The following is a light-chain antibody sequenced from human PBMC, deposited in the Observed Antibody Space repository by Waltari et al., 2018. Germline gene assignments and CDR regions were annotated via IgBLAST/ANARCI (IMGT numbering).Light chain of an antibody. CDR2: WAS. J-gene: IGKJ1*01. CDR3: QQYCTTPWT. V-gene: IGKV4-1*01. Sequence: DIVMTQSLDSLAVSLGERATINCKSSQSVVYSSNNKNFLAWYQQKAGQPPKLLIYWASTRESGVPDRFSGSGSGTDFTLTISSLQAEDVAVYYCQQYCTTPWTFGQGTKVEIK. CDR1: QSVVYSSNNKNF.